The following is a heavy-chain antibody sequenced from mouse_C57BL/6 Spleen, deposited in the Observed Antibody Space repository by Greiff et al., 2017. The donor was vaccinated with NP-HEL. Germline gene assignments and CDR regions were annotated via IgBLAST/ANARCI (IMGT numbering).Heavy chain of an antibody. CDR1: GYAFSSSW. CDR2: IYPGDGDT. CDR3: ARPLRGDAMDY. J-gene: IGHJ4*01. V-gene: IGHV1-82*01. Sequence: VQLQQSGPELVKPGASVKISCKASGYAFSSSWMNWVKQRPGKGLEWIGRIYPGDGDTNYNGKFKGKATLTADKSSSTAYMQLSSLTSEDSAVYFCARPLRGDAMDYWGQGTSVTVSS.